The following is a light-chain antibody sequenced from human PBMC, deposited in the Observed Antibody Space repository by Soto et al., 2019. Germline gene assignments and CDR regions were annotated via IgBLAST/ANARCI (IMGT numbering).Light chain of an antibody. CDR2: AAS. V-gene: IGKV1-5*01. Sequence: DIQMTQSPSSLSVSVGDRVTITCRASQSISTHLNWYQHKPGKAPNLLIHAASNLQTGVPSRFSGSGSGTEFTLTISSLQPDDFATYYCQQYNIYSWTFGQGTKVDIK. CDR3: QQYNIYSWT. CDR1: QSISTH. J-gene: IGKJ1*01.